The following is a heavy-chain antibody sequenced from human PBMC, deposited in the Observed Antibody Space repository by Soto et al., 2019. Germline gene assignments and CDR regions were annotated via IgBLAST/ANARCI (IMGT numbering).Heavy chain of an antibody. D-gene: IGHD3-10*01. CDR3: ARAEIMVRGVIDY. CDR1: GGSFSGYD. J-gene: IGHJ4*02. Sequence: SETLSLTCAVYGGSFSGYDWSWIRQTPGKGLEWIGEINHSGSTNYNPSLKSRVTISVDTSKNQFSLKLSSVTAADTAVYYCARAEIMVRGVIDYWGQGTLVTVS. CDR2: INHSGST. V-gene: IGHV4-34*01.